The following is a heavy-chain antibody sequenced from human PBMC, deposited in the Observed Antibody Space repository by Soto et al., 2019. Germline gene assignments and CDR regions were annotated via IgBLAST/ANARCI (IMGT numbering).Heavy chain of an antibody. D-gene: IGHD3-16*02. CDR1: CYSIRNYY. Sequence: SETLSLTLTVFCYSIRNYYWGWNRQPPGKGLEGIGYIFYSGSTNYSPSLKSRVTISVDTPKIHFSLNLSSVTAADTAVYYCARTNYNYIWGSYPSRNFYYMDVWGKGTTVTVSS. V-gene: IGHV4-59*01. CDR2: IFYSGST. J-gene: IGHJ6*03. CDR3: ARTNYNYIWGSYPSRNFYYMDV.